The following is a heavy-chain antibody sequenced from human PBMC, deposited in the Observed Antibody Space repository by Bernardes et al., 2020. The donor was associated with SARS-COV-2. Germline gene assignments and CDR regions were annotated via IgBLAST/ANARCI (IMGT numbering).Heavy chain of an antibody. V-gene: IGHV4-34*01. D-gene: IGHD3-10*01. J-gene: IGHJ6*02. CDR2: INHSGST. CDR1: GGSFSGYY. CDR3: ARERFYGSGSYLRYYGMDV. Sequence: SETLSLTCAVYGGSFSGYYWSWIRQPPGKGLEWIGEINHSGSTNYNPSLKSRVTISVDTSKNQFSLKLSSVTAADTAVYYCARERFYGSGSYLRYYGMDVWGQGTTVTVSS.